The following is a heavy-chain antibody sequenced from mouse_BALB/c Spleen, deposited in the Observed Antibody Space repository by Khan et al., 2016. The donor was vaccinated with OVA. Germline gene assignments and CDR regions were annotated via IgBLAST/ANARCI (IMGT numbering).Heavy chain of an antibody. CDR1: GFTFSTYA. D-gene: IGHD1-1*01. CDR3: ARHNYGPFAY. Sequence: EVELVESGGDLVKPGGSLKLSCSASGFTFSTYAMSWVRQTPEKRLEWVATISSAGDYIYYPDSVKGRFTISRDNATDTLYLHMSSLRSEDTAMXYCARHNYGPFAYWGQGTLVTVSA. J-gene: IGHJ3*01. CDR2: ISSAGDYI. V-gene: IGHV5-9-3*01.